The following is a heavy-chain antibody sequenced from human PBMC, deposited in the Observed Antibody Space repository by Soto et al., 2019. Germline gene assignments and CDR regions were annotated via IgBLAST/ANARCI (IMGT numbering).Heavy chain of an antibody. CDR1: GGSISNGGYY. CDR2: IYYSGTT. Sequence: QVQLQESGPGLLKPSQTLSLTCTVSGGSISNGGYYWSWIRQQPGKGLEWIGNIYYSGTTIYNPSLKSRLTMSVGTSKRQFSLKLSSVTAADAAVYYCARADIFNYFYGMDVWGQGTRVTVSS. V-gene: IGHV4-31*03. CDR3: ARADIFNYFYGMDV. D-gene: IGHD2-21*01. J-gene: IGHJ6*02.